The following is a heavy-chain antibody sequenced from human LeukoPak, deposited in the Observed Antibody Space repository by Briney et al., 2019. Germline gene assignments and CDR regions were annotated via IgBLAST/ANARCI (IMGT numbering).Heavy chain of an antibody. J-gene: IGHJ4*02. CDR2: ISSSSRYI. Sequence: GGSLRLSCAASGFTFSSYDMNWVRQAPGKGLEWVSSISSSSRYIYYADSVKGRFTISRDNAQNSLYLQMNSLRAEDTAVYHCARDWNLKGEDYWGQGTLVTVSS. CDR1: GFTFSSYD. V-gene: IGHV3-21*01. CDR3: ARDWNLKGEDY. D-gene: IGHD3-10*01.